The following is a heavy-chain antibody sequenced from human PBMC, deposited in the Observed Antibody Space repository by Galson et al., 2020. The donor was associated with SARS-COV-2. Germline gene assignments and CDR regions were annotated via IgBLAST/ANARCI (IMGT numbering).Heavy chain of an antibody. V-gene: IGHV3-13*01. CDR3: ARGALNYYYYYMDV. J-gene: IGHJ6*03. CDR1: GFTFSSYD. CDR2: IGTAGDT. Sequence: GGSLRLSCAASGFTFSSYDMHWVRQATGKGLEWVSAIGTAGDTYYPGSVKGRFTISRENAKNSLYLQMNSLRAGDTAVYYCARGALNYYYYYMDVGGKGTTVTVSS.